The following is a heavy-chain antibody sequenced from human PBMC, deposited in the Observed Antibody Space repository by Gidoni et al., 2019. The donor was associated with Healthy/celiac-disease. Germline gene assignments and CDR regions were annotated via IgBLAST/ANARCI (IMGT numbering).Heavy chain of an antibody. J-gene: IGHJ5*02. Sequence: QVQLVESGGGVVQPGRSRRLSCAAAGFTFSSYGMHWVRQAPGKGLEWVAVIWYDGSNKYYADSVKGRFTISRDNSKNTLYLQMNSLRAEDTAVYYCARDSQQLDLNNWFDPWGQGTLVTVSS. CDR1: GFTFSSYG. CDR2: IWYDGSNK. V-gene: IGHV3-33*01. D-gene: IGHD6-13*01. CDR3: ARDSQQLDLNNWFDP.